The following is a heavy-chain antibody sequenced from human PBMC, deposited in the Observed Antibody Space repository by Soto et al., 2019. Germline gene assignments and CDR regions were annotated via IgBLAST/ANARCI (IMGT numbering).Heavy chain of an antibody. CDR2: IYHSGST. J-gene: IGHJ6*02. Sequence: PSETLSLTCSVSGGSIRSGGYSWSWIRQPPGKGLEWIGYIYHSGSTYYNPSLKSRVTISVDRSKNQFSLKLSSVTAADTAVYYCARVPDVWGQGTTVTVSS. V-gene: IGHV4-30-2*01. CDR3: ARVPDV. CDR1: GGSIRSGGYS.